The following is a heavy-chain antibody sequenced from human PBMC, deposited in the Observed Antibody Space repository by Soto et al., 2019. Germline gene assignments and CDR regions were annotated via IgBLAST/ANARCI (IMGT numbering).Heavy chain of an antibody. CDR1: GGSFSDYY. J-gene: IGHJ5*02. D-gene: IGHD3-10*01. CDR2: INHSGST. CDR3: AREGRYYASGRFSWFDP. Sequence: SETLSLTCAVYGGSFSDYYWSWIRQPPGKGLEWIGEINHSGSTNYNPSLKSRVTISVDTSKNQFSLKLSSVTAADTAVYYCAREGRYYASGRFSWFDPWGQGTLVTVSS. V-gene: IGHV4-34*01.